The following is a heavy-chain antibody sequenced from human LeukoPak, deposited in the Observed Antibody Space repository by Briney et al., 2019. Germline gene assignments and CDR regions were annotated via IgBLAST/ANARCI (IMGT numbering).Heavy chain of an antibody. D-gene: IGHD2-21*01. CDR1: GYTFTGYY. V-gene: IGHV1-2*02. CDR3: ARGAYCGGDCYLGAFDI. J-gene: IGHJ3*02. Sequence: ASVKVSCKASGYTFTGYYMHWVRQAPGQGVEWMGWINPNSGGTNYAQRFQGRVTITRETAISTAYMELSRLRSDDTAVYYCARGAYCGGDCYLGAFDIWGQGTMVTVSS. CDR2: INPNSGGT.